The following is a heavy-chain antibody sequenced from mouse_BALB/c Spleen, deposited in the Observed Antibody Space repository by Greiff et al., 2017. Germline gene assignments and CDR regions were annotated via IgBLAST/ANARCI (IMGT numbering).Heavy chain of an antibody. CDR3: ARDRRLRAFAY. D-gene: IGHD2-4*01. CDR2: IWAGGST. J-gene: IGHJ3*01. V-gene: IGHV2-9*02. CDR1: GFSLTSYG. Sequence: QVQLKQSGPGLVAPSQSLSITCTVSGFSLTSYGVHWVRQPPGKGLEWLGVIWAGGSTNYNSALMSRLSISKDNSKSQVFLKMNSLQTDDTAMYYCARDRRLRAFAYWGQGTLVTVSA.